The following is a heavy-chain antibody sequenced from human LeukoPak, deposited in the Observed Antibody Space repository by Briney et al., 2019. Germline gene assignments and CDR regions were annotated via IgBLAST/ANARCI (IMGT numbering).Heavy chain of an antibody. J-gene: IGHJ4*01. CDR1: GFTFSSYA. CDR3: AKLGDYFGSGRFSFFDY. V-gene: IGHV3-23*01. CDR2: ISGSAEIT. D-gene: IGHD3-10*01. Sequence: GGSLRLSCTASGFTFSSYAMTWVRQAPGKGLEWVSSISGSAEITDYADSVKGRFAVSRDNSKSTLYLQLNSLRDEDTAKYYCAKLGDYFGSGRFSFFDYWGHGTLVTVSS.